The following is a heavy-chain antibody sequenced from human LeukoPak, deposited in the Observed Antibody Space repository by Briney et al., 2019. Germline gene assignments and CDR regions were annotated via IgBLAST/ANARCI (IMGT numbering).Heavy chain of an antibody. CDR2: INDGGST. Sequence: KASETLSLTCTVSDGSISSASYNWGWIRQPPGKGLEWIGKINDGGSTQYNPSLKSRVTISVDTSKNQFSLKRSSVTAADTAVYYCARVASGSYLVFDYWGQGTLVTVSS. V-gene: IGHV4-39*07. D-gene: IGHD1-26*01. CDR1: DGSISSASYN. J-gene: IGHJ4*02. CDR3: ARVASGSYLVFDY.